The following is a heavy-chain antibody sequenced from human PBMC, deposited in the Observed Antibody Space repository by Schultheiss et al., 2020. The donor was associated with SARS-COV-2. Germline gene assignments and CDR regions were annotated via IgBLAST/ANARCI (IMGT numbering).Heavy chain of an antibody. CDR1: GGSISSGGYS. J-gene: IGHJ4*02. Sequence: SETLSLTCAVSGGSISSGGYSWSRVRQPPGKGLEWIGEINHSGSTNYNPYLKSRVTISVDTSKNQFSLKLSSVTAADTAVYYCAGGYSDGYPFDYWGQGTLVTVSS. CDR3: AGGYSDGYPFDY. CDR2: INHSGST. V-gene: IGHV4-61*08. D-gene: IGHD5-18*01.